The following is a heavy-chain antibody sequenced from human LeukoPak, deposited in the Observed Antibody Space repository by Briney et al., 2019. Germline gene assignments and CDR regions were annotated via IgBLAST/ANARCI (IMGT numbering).Heavy chain of an antibody. CDR1: GGSISSYS. D-gene: IGHD2-15*01. Sequence: SETLSLTCTVSGGSISSYSWNWIRQPPGNGLEWIGRIYGGNTNYNPSLMSRVTISFDTSKNHLSLNLRSVTAADTAVYYCARGGGWTLDYWGQGTLVTVSS. CDR2: IYGGNT. CDR3: ARGGGWTLDY. V-gene: IGHV4-59*08. J-gene: IGHJ4*02.